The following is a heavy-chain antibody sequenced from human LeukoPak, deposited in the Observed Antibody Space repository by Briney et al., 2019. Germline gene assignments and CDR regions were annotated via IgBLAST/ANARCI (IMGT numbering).Heavy chain of an antibody. CDR2: ISSSSSYI. J-gene: IGHJ5*02. Sequence: PGGSLRLSCAASGFTFSSYSMNWVRQAPGKGLEWVSSISSSSSYIYYADSVKGRFTISRDNAKNSLYLQMNSLGAEDTAVYYCAREKYQAGWFDPWGQGTLVTVSS. V-gene: IGHV3-21*01. CDR1: GFTFSSYS. CDR3: AREKYQAGWFDP. D-gene: IGHD2-2*01.